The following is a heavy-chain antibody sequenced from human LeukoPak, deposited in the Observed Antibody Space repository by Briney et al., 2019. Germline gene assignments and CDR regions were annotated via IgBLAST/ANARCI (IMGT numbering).Heavy chain of an antibody. CDR2: IDHSGST. CDR3: ARGESTTVDY. CDR1: GGSFSGYY. V-gene: IGHV4-34*01. D-gene: IGHD4-17*01. J-gene: IGHJ4*02. Sequence: PSETLSLTCAVYGGSFSGYYWSWIRQPPGKGLEWIGEIDHSGSTNYNPSLKSRVTISVDRSKNQFSLKLSSVTAADTAVYYCARGESTTVDYWGQGTLVTVSS.